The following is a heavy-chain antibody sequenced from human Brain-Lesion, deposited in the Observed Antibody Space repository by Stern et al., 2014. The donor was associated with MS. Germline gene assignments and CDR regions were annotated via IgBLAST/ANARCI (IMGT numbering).Heavy chain of an antibody. Sequence: QVKLVQSGAEVKKPGASVKVSCKTSGYIFTGYYIHWVRQAPGQGLEWMAWINPNTGGNKYAQKFQGRVTMSRDTSISTAYVELSSLTSDDTAVYYCARDQRGITIFGVVTDYYYLGMDVWGQGTTVTVSS. CDR1: GYIFTGYY. CDR3: ARDQRGITIFGVVTDYYYLGMDV. V-gene: IGHV1-2*02. D-gene: IGHD3-3*01. J-gene: IGHJ6*02. CDR2: INPNTGGN.